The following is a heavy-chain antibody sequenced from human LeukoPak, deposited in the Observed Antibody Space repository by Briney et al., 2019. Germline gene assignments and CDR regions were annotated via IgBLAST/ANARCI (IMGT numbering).Heavy chain of an antibody. Sequence: PGGSLRLSCAASGFGFGNYAMHWVRQAPGKGLGWVSYTSSSGSTIYYADSVKGRFTISRDNAKNSLYLQMNSLRAEDTAVYYCARELALYFDYWGQGTLVTVSS. CDR2: TSSSGSTI. J-gene: IGHJ4*02. D-gene: IGHD1-1*01. CDR3: ARELALYFDY. V-gene: IGHV3-48*03. CDR1: GFGFGNYA.